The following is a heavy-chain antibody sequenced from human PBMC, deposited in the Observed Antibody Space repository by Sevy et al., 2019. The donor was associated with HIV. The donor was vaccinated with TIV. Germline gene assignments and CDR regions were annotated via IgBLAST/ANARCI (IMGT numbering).Heavy chain of an antibody. CDR1: GFTFSDYD. CDR3: ARLFSCGGDCYYLDY. CDR2: MSHDGNYK. J-gene: IGHJ4*02. Sequence: GGSLRLSCAASGFTFSDYDMHWVRQAPGKGLEWVAVMSHDGNYKNHADSVKVRFTISRDNFKHTLYLQMNSLRVEDTAVYFCARLFSCGGDCYYLDYWGQGAPVTVSS. D-gene: IGHD2-21*02. V-gene: IGHV3-30*04.